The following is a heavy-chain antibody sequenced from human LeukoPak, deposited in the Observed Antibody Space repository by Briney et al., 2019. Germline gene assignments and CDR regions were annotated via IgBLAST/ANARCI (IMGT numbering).Heavy chain of an antibody. J-gene: IGHJ4*02. D-gene: IGHD6-13*01. CDR3: ARDPQLVPFDY. CDR2: ISYDGSNK. CDR1: GFTFSSYA. V-gene: IGHV3-30-3*01. Sequence: PGRSLRLSCAASGFTFSSYAMHWVRQAPGKGLEWVAVISYDGSNKYYADSVKGRFTISRDNSKNTLYLQMNSLRAEDTAVYYCARDPQLVPFDYWGQGTLVTVSS.